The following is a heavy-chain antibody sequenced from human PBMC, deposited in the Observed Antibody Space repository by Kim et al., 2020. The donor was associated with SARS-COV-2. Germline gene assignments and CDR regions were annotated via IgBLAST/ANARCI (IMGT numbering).Heavy chain of an antibody. CDR1: GYSFTSYW. V-gene: IGHV5-10-1*01. CDR3: ASCYGSGWYPPCY. Sequence: GESLKISCKGSGYSFTSYWISWVRQMPGKGLEWMGRIDPSDSYTNYSPSFQGHVTISADKSISTAYLQWSSLKASDTAMYYCASCYGSGWYPPCYWGQGTLVTVSS. D-gene: IGHD6-19*01. CDR2: IDPSDSYT. J-gene: IGHJ4*02.